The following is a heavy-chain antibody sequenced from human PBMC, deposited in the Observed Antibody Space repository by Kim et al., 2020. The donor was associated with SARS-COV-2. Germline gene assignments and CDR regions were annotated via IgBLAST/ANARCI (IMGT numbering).Heavy chain of an antibody. CDR2: INPSCGST. Sequence: ASVKVSCKASGYTFTSYYMHWVRQAPGQGLEWMGIINPSCGSTSYAQKFQGRVTMTRDTSTSTVYMELSSLRAEDTAVYYCARESAQDAFDIWGQGTMVTVSS. CDR3: ARESAQDAFDI. J-gene: IGHJ3*02. V-gene: IGHV1-46*01. CDR1: GYTFTSYY.